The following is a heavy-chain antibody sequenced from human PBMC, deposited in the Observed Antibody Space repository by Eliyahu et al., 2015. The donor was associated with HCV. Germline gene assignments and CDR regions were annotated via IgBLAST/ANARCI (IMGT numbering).Heavy chain of an antibody. J-gene: IGHJ4*02. V-gene: IGHV3-48*02. Sequence: EVQLVESGGGLVQPGGSLRLSCAASGFTFSSYSMNWVRQAPGKGLEWVSYISSSSSTIYYADSVKGRFTISRDNAKNSLYLQMNSLRDEDTAVYYCARETYYVWGSYPHRGFDYWGQGTLVTVSS. CDR3: ARETYYVWGSYPHRGFDY. CDR2: ISSSSSTI. D-gene: IGHD3-16*02. CDR1: GFTFSSYS.